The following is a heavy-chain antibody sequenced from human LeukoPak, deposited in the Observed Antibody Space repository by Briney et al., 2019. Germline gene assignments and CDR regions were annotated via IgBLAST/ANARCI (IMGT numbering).Heavy chain of an antibody. V-gene: IGHV3-74*01. J-gene: IGHJ4*02. CDR1: GFTFSSYW. CDR2: INRDGSVT. CDR3: ARELRGIHDY. D-gene: IGHD3-16*01. Sequence: GGSLRLSCTASGFTFSSYWVHWVRQTQEKGLVWVSRINRDGSVTDYADSVKGRFTISRDNAKNTLYLQMHSLRVEDTAVYYCARELRGIHDYWGQGTLVTVSS.